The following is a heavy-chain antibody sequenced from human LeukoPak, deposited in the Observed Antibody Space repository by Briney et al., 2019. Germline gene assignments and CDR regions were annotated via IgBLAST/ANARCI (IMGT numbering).Heavy chain of an antibody. CDR1: GITFDIYW. Sequence: GGSLRLSCAASGITFDIYWMSWVRQAPGKGLQWVANIRHDGSQKYYVDSVKGRFTISRDNARNSLYLQMKGLRAEDTAVYYCVRDRMRSTRAFDLWGQGTMVSVSS. CDR3: VRDRMRSTRAFDL. J-gene: IGHJ3*01. CDR2: IRHDGSQK. V-gene: IGHV3-7*04.